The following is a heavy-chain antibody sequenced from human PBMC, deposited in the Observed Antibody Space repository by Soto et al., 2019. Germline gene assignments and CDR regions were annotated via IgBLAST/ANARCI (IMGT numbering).Heavy chain of an antibody. D-gene: IGHD2-21*02. V-gene: IGHV1-46*01. CDR1: GYSFTGYY. CDR3: ARGPSCGGDCYLFDY. Sequence: SVKVSCKASGYSFTGYYIHWVRQAPGQGLEWVAMINPGGGRTKNAQMFQGRVTLTRDTSAGTVDMELSSLTSDDTAVYYCARGPSCGGDCYLFDYWGQGSLVTVSS. CDR2: INPGGGRT. J-gene: IGHJ4*02.